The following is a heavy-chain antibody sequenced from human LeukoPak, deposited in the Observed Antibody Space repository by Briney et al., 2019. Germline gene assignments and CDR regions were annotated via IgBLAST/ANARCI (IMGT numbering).Heavy chain of an antibody. CDR3: AKMKIHSSSWYFDY. V-gene: IGHV3-30*18. CDR1: GFTFSSYG. CDR2: ISYDGSNK. J-gene: IGHJ4*02. D-gene: IGHD6-13*01. Sequence: QAGGSLRLSCAASGFTFSSYGMHWVRQAPGKGLEWVAVISYDGSNKYYADSVKGRFTISRDNSKNTLYLQMNSLRAEDTAVYYCAKMKIHSSSWYFDYWGQGTLVTVSS.